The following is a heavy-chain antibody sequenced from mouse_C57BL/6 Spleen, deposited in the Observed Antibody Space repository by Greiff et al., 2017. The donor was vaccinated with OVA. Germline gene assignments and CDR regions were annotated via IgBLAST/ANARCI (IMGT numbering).Heavy chain of an antibody. J-gene: IGHJ4*01. CDR1: GYTFTSYG. CDR2: IYPRSGNT. V-gene: IGHV1-81*01. D-gene: IGHD2-1*01. CDR3: ARQLYYGNYGKAMDY. Sequence: VHLVESGAELARPGASVKLSCKASGYTFTSYGISWVKQRTGQGLEWIGEIYPRSGNTYYNEKFKGKATLTADKSSSTAYMELRSLTSEDSAVYFCARQLYYGNYGKAMDYWGQGTSVTVSS.